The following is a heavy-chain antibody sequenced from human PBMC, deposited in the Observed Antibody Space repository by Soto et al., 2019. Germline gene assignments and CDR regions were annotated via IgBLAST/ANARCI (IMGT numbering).Heavy chain of an antibody. D-gene: IGHD5-12*01. CDR3: ARYLNLHSGYDYHHYYYYMDV. CDR2: IYPGDSDT. J-gene: IGHJ6*03. V-gene: IGHV5-51*01. CDR1: GYSFTSYW. Sequence: GESLKISCKGSGYSFTSYWIGWVRQMPGKGLEWMGIIYPGDSDTRYSPSFQGQVTISADKSISTAYLQWSSLKASDTAMYYCARYLNLHSGYDYHHYYYYMDVWGKGTTVTVSS.